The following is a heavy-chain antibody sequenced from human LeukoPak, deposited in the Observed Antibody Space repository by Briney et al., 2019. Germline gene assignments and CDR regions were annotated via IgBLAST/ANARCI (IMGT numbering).Heavy chain of an antibody. D-gene: IGHD6-13*01. CDR3: ARAISSSWSYYFDY. V-gene: IGHV1-18*01. Sequence: ASVKVSCKASGYTFTCYGISWVRQAPGQGLEWMGWISAYNGNTNYAQKLQGRVTMTTDTSTSTAYMELRSLRSDDTAVYYCARAISSSWSYYFDYWGQGTLVTVSS. CDR2: ISAYNGNT. CDR1: GYTFTCYG. J-gene: IGHJ4*02.